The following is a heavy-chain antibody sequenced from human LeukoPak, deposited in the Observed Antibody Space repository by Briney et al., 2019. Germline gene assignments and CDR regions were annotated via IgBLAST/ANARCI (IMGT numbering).Heavy chain of an antibody. D-gene: IGHD3-10*01. Sequence: GGSLRLSCATSGFTFSDYYMSWIRQAPGKGLEWVSYISSSGSPIYYADSVKGRFTISRDNAKNSLYLQMNSLRAEDTAVYYCARDLGRFYGSGRDRAAFDIWGQGTMVTVSS. CDR1: GFTFSDYY. CDR3: ARDLGRFYGSGRDRAAFDI. CDR2: ISSSGSPI. J-gene: IGHJ3*02. V-gene: IGHV3-11*01.